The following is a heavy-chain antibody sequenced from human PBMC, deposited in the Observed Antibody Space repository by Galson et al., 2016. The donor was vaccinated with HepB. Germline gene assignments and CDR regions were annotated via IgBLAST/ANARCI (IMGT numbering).Heavy chain of an antibody. CDR2: IYHSGST. V-gene: IGHV4-4*02. CDR1: GASISPANW. CDR3: ARGGLIWYQNSFDL. J-gene: IGHJ4*02. Sequence: ETLSLTCAVSGASISPANWWSWVRQPPGKGLEWIGEIYHSGSTNYSPSLQSRVTISVDKSKNQISLTLGSVTAADTAVYYCARGGLIWYQNSFDLWGEGTLLSVPS. D-gene: IGHD2-8*01.